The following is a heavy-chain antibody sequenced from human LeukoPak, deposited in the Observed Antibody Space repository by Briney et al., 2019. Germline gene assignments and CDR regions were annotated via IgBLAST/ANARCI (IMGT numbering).Heavy chain of an antibody. CDR1: GFTFSSYA. Sequence: VGSLRLSCAASGFTFSSYAMHWVRQAPGKGLEWVAVISYDGSNKYYADSVKGRFTISRDNSKNTLYLQMNSLRAEDTAVYYCASSSWYDLYYFDYWGQGTLVTVSS. CDR2: ISYDGSNK. V-gene: IGHV3-30-3*01. J-gene: IGHJ4*02. D-gene: IGHD6-13*01. CDR3: ASSSWYDLYYFDY.